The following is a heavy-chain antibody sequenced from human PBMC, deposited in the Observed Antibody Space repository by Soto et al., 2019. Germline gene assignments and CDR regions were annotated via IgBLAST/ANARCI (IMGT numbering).Heavy chain of an antibody. V-gene: IGHV4-59*01. CDR2: IYYSGST. CDR1: GGSISSYY. D-gene: IGHD6-13*01. Sequence: QVQLQESGPGLVKPSETLSLTCTVSGGSISSYYWSWIRQPPGKGLEWIGYIYYSGSTNYNPSLKSRVTISVXXSXNXFSLKLSSVTAADTAVYYCAIGRGDIAAAGTGWFDPWGQGTLVTVSS. J-gene: IGHJ5*02. CDR3: AIGRGDIAAAGTGWFDP.